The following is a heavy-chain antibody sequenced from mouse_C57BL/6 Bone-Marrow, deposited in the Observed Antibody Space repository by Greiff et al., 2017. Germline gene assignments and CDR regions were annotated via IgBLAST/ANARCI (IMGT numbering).Heavy chain of an antibody. Sequence: EVMLVESGGGLVQPGGSLKLSCAASGFTFSDYGMAWVRQAPRKGPEWVAFISNLAYSIYSADTVTGRFTISRENAKNTLYLEMSSLRSEDTSMYYCARHHYGSSGYYAMDYWGQGTSVTVSS. CDR1: GFTFSDYG. CDR3: ARHHYGSSGYYAMDY. J-gene: IGHJ4*01. CDR2: ISNLAYSI. V-gene: IGHV5-15*01. D-gene: IGHD1-1*01.